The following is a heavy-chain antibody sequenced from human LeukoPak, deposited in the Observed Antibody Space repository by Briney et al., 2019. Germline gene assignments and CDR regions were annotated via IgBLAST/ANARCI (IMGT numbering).Heavy chain of an antibody. CDR1: GGSFSGYY. CDR3: ARGSRQWLVDY. D-gene: IGHD6-19*01. V-gene: IGHV4-34*01. Sequence: SETLSLTCAVYGGSFSGYYWSWIRQPPGKGLDWIGEINHSGSTNYNPSLKSRVTVSVDTSKNQFSLKLSSVTAADTAVYYCARGSRQWLVDYWGQGTLVTVSS. CDR2: INHSGST. J-gene: IGHJ4*02.